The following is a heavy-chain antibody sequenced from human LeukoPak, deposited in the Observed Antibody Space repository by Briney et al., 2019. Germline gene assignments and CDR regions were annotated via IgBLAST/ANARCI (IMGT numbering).Heavy chain of an antibody. V-gene: IGHV4-31*03. CDR1: GGSISSGGYY. CDR2: IYYSGST. Sequence: SQTLSLTCTVSGGSISSGGYYWSWIRQHPGKGLEWIGYIYYSGSTYYSPSLKSRVTISVDTSKNQFSLKLSSVTAADTAVYYCARADIVVVVAATRGWFDPWGQGTLVTVSS. J-gene: IGHJ5*02. CDR3: ARADIVVVVAATRGWFDP. D-gene: IGHD2-15*01.